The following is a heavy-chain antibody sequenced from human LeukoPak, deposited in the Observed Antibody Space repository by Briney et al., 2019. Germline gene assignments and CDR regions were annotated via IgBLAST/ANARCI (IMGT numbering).Heavy chain of an antibody. CDR2: MNPNSGNT. CDR3: ARAGRVGATMGGNWFDP. V-gene: IGHV1-8*01. D-gene: IGHD1-26*01. Sequence: ASVKVSCKASGYTFTSYDINWVRQATGQGLEWMGWMNPNSGNTGYAQKFQGRVTMTRNTSISTAYMELSSLRSEDTAVYYCARAGRVGATMGGNWFDPWGQGTLVTVSS. CDR1: GYTFTSYD. J-gene: IGHJ5*02.